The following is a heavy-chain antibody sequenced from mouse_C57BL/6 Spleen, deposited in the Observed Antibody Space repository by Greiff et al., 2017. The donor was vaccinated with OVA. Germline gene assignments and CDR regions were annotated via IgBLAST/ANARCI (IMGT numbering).Heavy chain of an antibody. CDR2: IRNKANGYTT. CDR1: GFTFTDYY. V-gene: IGHV7-3*01. D-gene: IGHD2-14*01. Sequence: EVQRVESGGGLVQPGGSLSLSCAASGFTFTDYYMSWVRQPPGKALEWLGFIRNKANGYTTEYSAYVKGRFTISRDNSQSILYLQMNALRAEDSATYYCARLCDRNHYYAMDYWGQGTSVTVSS. J-gene: IGHJ4*01. CDR3: ARLCDRNHYYAMDY.